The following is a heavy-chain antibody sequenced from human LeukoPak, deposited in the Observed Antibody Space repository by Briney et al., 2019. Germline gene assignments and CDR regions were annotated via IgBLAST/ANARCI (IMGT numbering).Heavy chain of an antibody. D-gene: IGHD6-19*01. CDR3: ARDGQWQTQEGFDY. J-gene: IGHJ4*02. CDR2: ISYDGSNK. V-gene: IGHV3-30*04. CDR1: GFTFSSYA. Sequence: GRSLRRYCAASGFTFSSYAMHWVRQAPGKGLEWVAVISYDGSNKYYADSVKGRFTISRDNSKNTLYLQMNSLRAEDTAVYYCARDGQWQTQEGFDYWGQGTLVTVSS.